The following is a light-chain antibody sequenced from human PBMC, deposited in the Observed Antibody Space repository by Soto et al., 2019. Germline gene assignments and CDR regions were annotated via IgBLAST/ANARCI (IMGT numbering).Light chain of an antibody. CDR1: SSDVGGYNY. V-gene: IGLV2-11*01. CDR2: DVS. CDR3: CSYAGSYTYV. Sequence: SVLNPPRSVSGSTGQSVTISCTGTSSDVGGYNYVSWYQQHPGKAPKLMIYDVSKRPSGVPDRFSGPKSGNTASLTISGLQAEDEADYYCCSYAGSYTYVFGTGTKVTVL. J-gene: IGLJ1*01.